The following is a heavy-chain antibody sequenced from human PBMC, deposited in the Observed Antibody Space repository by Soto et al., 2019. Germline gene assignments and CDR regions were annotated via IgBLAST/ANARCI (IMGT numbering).Heavy chain of an antibody. J-gene: IGHJ3*02. Sequence: QVQLQESGPGLVKPSETLSLTCSVSGASMNTYFWSWIRQPAGKGLEWIGRVYTSGTTNYNPSLKSRVTMSVDTSKKQVSLKLISLTAADTGLYYCARDDPDTGEGFDIWGQGTMVTVSS. V-gene: IGHV4-4*07. D-gene: IGHD3-10*01. CDR1: GASMNTYF. CDR3: ARDDPDTGEGFDI. CDR2: VYTSGTT.